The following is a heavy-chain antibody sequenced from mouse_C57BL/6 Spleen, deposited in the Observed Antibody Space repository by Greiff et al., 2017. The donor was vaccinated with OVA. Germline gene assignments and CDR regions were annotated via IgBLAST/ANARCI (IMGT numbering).Heavy chain of an antibody. CDR3: AREYYDYDGPSPYYYAMDY. D-gene: IGHD2-4*01. CDR2: INPNYGTT. V-gene: IGHV1-39*01. CDR1: GYSFTDYN. Sequence: VQLKQSGPELVKPGASVKISCKSSGYSFTDYNMNWVKQSNGKSLEWIGVINPNYGTTSYNQKFKGKATLTVDQSSSTAYMQLNSLTSEDSAVYYCAREYYDYDGPSPYYYAMDYWGQGTSVTVSS. J-gene: IGHJ4*01.